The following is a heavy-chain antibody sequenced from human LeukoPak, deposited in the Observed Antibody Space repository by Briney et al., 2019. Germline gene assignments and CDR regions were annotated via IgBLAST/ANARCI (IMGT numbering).Heavy chain of an antibody. CDR2: INHSGST. Sequence: SETLSLTCAVYGVSFSGYYWSWIRQPPGKGLEWIGEINHSGSTNYNPSLKSRVTISVDTSKNQFSLKLSSVTAADTAVYYCARVLKYCGGDCYTYYYYYYGMDVWGQGTTVTVS. V-gene: IGHV4-34*01. CDR3: ARVLKYCGGDCYTYYYYYYGMDV. CDR1: GVSFSGYY. J-gene: IGHJ6*02. D-gene: IGHD2-21*02.